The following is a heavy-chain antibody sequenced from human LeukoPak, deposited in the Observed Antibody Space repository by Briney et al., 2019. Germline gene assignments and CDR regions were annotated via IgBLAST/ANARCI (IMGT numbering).Heavy chain of an antibody. D-gene: IGHD6-6*01. CDR3: ARVGELVHGLDY. V-gene: IGHV3-66*01. Sequence: GGSLRLSCAASGFTVSSNYMGWVRQAPGKGLEWVSVIYSGGDTYYADSVKGRFTISRDNSKNMIYLEMSSLKAEDTAVYYCARVGELVHGLDYWGQGTLVTVSS. CDR1: GFTVSSNY. J-gene: IGHJ4*02. CDR2: IYSGGDT.